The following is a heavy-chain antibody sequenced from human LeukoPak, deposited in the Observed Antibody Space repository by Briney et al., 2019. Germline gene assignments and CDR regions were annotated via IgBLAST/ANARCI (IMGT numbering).Heavy chain of an antibody. V-gene: IGHV1-18*01. CDR3: ALYDYVWGSYRYGFDY. CDR1: GYTFTSYG. D-gene: IGHD3-16*02. CDR2: ISPYNGDT. J-gene: IGHJ4*02. Sequence: GASVKVSCKASGYTFTSYGISWVRQAPGQGLEWMGWISPYNGDTDYSQKLQGRVTITADKSTSAAYMELSSLRSEDTAVYYCALYDYVWGSYRYGFDYWGQGTLVTVSS.